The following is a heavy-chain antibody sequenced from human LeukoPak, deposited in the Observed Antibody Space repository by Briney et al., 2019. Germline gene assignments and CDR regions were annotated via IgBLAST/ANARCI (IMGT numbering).Heavy chain of an antibody. V-gene: IGHV4-31*03. Sequence: PSETLSLTCTVSGGSISSGGYYRSWIRQHPGKGLEWIGYIYYSGSTYYNPSLKSRVTISVDTSKNQFSLKLSSVTAADTAVYYCARVVPAAYSYGMDVWGQGTTVTVSS. CDR1: GGSISSGGYY. CDR2: IYYSGST. J-gene: IGHJ6*02. D-gene: IGHD2-2*01. CDR3: ARVVPAAYSYGMDV.